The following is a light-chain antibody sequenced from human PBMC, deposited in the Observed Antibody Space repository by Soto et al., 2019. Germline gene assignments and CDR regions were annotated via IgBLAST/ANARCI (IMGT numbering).Light chain of an antibody. CDR2: DVI. Sequence: QSALTQPASVSGSPGQSITISCTGTNSDVGGYNYVPWYQQYPGEAPKLMIYDVINRPSGVSNRFSGSKSGNTASLTISGLQAEDEADYYCGSYRTNSPYVFGTGTKLTVL. CDR1: NSDVGGYNY. J-gene: IGLJ1*01. V-gene: IGLV2-14*01. CDR3: GSYRTNSPYV.